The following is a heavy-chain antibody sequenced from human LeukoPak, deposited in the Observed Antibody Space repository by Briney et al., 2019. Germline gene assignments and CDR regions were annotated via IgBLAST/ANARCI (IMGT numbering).Heavy chain of an antibody. Sequence: ASVKVSCKASGFTFTSYDISWVRQATGQGLEWMGWMNPNSGNTGYAQKFQGRVTITRNTSISTAYMERSSLRSEDTAVYYCASRGGAKYYDSSGSQGYYMDVWGKGTTVTVSS. J-gene: IGHJ6*03. CDR2: MNPNSGNT. V-gene: IGHV1-8*03. CDR3: ASRGGAKYYDSSGSQGYYMDV. D-gene: IGHD3-22*01. CDR1: GFTFTSYD.